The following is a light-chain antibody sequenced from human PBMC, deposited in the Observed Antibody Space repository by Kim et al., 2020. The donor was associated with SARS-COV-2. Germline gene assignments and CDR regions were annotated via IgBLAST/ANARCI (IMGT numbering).Light chain of an antibody. V-gene: IGKV3-20*01. CDR3: QQYGSSPPWT. CDR1: QSVSSSY. Sequence: EIVLTQSPGTLSLSPGERATLSCRASQSVSSSYLAWYQQKTGQAPRLLIYGASSRATDIPDRFSGSGSGTDFTLTISRLEPEDFAVYYCQQYGSSPPWTFGQGTKVDIK. CDR2: GAS. J-gene: IGKJ1*01.